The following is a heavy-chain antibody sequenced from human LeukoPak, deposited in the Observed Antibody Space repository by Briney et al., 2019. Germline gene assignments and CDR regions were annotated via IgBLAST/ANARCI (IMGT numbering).Heavy chain of an antibody. J-gene: IGHJ6*03. CDR3: AKDYYGSGKYYYYYYMDV. D-gene: IGHD3-10*01. CDR2: ISGSDGST. CDR1: GFTFSSYG. Sequence: GGTLRLSCAASGFTFSSYGMSWVRQAPGKGLEWVSAISGSDGSTYYADSVKGRFTISRDNSKNTLYLQMNSLRAEDTAVYYCAKDYYGSGKYYYYYYMDVWGKGTTVTISS. V-gene: IGHV3-23*01.